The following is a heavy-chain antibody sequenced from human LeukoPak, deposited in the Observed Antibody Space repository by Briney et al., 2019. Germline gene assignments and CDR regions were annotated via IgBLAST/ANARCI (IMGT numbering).Heavy chain of an antibody. CDR1: GGTFSSYT. CDR2: IIPILGIA. CDR3: AADDIVALN. Sequence: SVKVSCKASGGTFSSYTISWVRQAPGQGLEWMGRIIPILGIANYAQKFQERVTITRDMSTSTVYMKLGSLRSEDTAVYYCAADDIVALNWGQGTLVTVSS. D-gene: IGHD5-12*01. V-gene: IGHV1-69*02. J-gene: IGHJ4*02.